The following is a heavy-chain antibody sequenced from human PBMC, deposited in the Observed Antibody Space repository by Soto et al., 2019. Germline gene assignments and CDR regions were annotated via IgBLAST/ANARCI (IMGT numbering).Heavy chain of an antibody. CDR2: INHSGST. Sequence: SETLSLTCAVYGGSFSCYYWSWIRQPPGKGLEWIGEINHSGSTDYNPSLKSRVTISVDTSKNQFSLKLSSVTAADTAVYYCASSEPLYSSGWYGSYGMDVWGQGTTVTVSS. V-gene: IGHV4-34*01. D-gene: IGHD6-19*01. CDR1: GGSFSCYY. CDR3: ASSEPLYSSGWYGSYGMDV. J-gene: IGHJ6*02.